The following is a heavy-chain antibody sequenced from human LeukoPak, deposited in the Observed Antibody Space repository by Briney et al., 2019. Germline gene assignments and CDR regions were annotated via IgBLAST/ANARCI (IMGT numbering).Heavy chain of an antibody. CDR3: ATVVLHSSGWYYFDY. J-gene: IGHJ4*02. Sequence: ASVKVSCKASGYTFTSYGISWVRQAPGQGLEGMGWISAYNGNTNHAQKLQGRVTMTTDTSTSTAYMELSSLRSEDTAVYYCATVVLHSSGWYYFDYWGQGTLVTVSS. CDR1: GYTFTSYG. CDR2: ISAYNGNT. D-gene: IGHD6-19*01. V-gene: IGHV1-18*01.